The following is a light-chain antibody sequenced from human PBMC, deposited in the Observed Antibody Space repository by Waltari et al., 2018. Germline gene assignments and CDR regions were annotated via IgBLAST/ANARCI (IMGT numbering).Light chain of an antibody. CDR2: AAS. CDR3: QQSYSTPPWIT. J-gene: IGKJ5*01. Sequence: DIPITQSPSSPSASVADRVTIPSRASQSISSYLNWYQQKPGKAPKLLIYAASSLQSGVPSRFSGSGSGTDFTLTISSLQPEDFATYYCQQSYSTPPWITFGQGTRLEIK. V-gene: IGKV1-39*01. CDR1: QSISSY.